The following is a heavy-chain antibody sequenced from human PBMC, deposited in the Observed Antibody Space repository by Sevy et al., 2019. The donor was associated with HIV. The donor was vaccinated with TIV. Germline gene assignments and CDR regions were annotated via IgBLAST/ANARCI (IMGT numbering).Heavy chain of an antibody. V-gene: IGHV3-48*01. D-gene: IGHD2-21*01. J-gene: IGHJ5*01. CDR1: GFTFSAYS. CDR2: IISSSGTI. CDR3: ASAGGDCYSKNECWFDS. Sequence: GGSLRLSCAAPGFTFSAYSMNWVRQAPGKGLEWVSYIISSSGTIYYADSVKGQFTISRDNAQSSPYLQMNGLRAEDMAVDYCASAGGDCYSKNECWFDSWGQGTLVTVSS.